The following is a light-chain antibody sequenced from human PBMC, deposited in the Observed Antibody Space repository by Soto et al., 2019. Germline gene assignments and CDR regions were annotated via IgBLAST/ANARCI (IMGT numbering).Light chain of an antibody. J-gene: IGKJ5*01. Sequence: DIVVTQSPLSLPVTPGEPASISCRSSQSLLHSNGYNYLDWYLQKPGQSPQLLIYLGSNRASGVPDRFSGSESGTDFTLKISRVEAEDVGVYYCMQALQTPITFGQGTRLEIK. CDR2: LGS. CDR3: MQALQTPIT. V-gene: IGKV2-28*01. CDR1: QSLLHSNGYNY.